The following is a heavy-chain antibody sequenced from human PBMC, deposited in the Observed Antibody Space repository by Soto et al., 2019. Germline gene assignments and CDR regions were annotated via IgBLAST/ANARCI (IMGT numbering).Heavy chain of an antibody. Sequence: QVQLVQSGAEVKKPGASVKVSCKASGYTFTSYDINWERQATGQGLEWMGWINTKSGNTGYAQKFEGGVTMTRSTAISTAYMEVSRLRSEDTAVYCCARGERGGSYVDPWGQGTPVTVSS. CDR1: GYTFTSYD. CDR2: INTKSGNT. CDR3: ARGERGGSYVDP. V-gene: IGHV1-8*01. D-gene: IGHD1-26*01. J-gene: IGHJ5*02.